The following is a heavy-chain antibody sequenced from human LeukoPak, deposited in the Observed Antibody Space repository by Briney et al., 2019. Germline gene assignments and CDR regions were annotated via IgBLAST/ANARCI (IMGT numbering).Heavy chain of an antibody. CDR2: IYYSGST. J-gene: IGHJ4*02. D-gene: IGHD3-10*01. Sequence: PSETLSLTCAVYGGSFSGYYWSWIRQPPGKGLEWIGSIYYSGSTYYNPSLKSRVTISVDTSKNQFSLKLSSVTAADTAVYYCARAVREYYGSGSFDYWGQGTLVTVSS. V-gene: IGHV4-34*01. CDR1: GGSFSGYY. CDR3: ARAVREYYGSGSFDY.